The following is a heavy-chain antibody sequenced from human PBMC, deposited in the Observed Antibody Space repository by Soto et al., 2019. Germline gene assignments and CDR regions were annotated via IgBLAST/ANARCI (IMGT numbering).Heavy chain of an antibody. J-gene: IGHJ4*02. V-gene: IGHV3-30*18. D-gene: IGHD6-13*01. CDR3: AKDWSSWSDY. CDR1: GFTFSGYV. CDR2: ISYDGSNK. Sequence: PGGSLRLSCAASGFTFSGYVMHWVRQAPGKGLEWVAVISYDGSNKYYADSVKGRFTISRDNSKNTLYLQMNSLRAEDTAVYYCAKDWSSWSDYWGQGTLVTVSS.